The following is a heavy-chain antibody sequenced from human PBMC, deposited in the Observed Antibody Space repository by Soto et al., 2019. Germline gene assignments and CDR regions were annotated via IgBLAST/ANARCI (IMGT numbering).Heavy chain of an antibody. V-gene: IGHV3-23*01. D-gene: IGHD2-21*02. CDR1: GSTFSDYG. Sequence: HPGGSLRLSCAASGSTFSDYGMAWVRQAPGKGLEWVSALSGSGGETYYADSVKGRFTISRDNSKNTLYLQMNSLRAEDTAVYYCARTSVVVTAIISESGAFDIWGQGTMVTVSS. J-gene: IGHJ3*02. CDR2: LSGSGGET. CDR3: ARTSVVVTAIISESGAFDI.